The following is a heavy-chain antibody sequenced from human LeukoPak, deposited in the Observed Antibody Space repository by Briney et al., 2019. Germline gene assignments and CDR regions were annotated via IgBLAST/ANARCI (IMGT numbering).Heavy chain of an antibody. V-gene: IGHV4-39*01. CDR3: TRRGTYGDYVDY. CDR1: GGSISSSSYY. CDR2: IYYSGST. J-gene: IGHJ4*02. Sequence: SETPSLTCTVSGGSISSSSYYWGWIRQPPGKGLEWIGSIYYSGSTYYNPSLKSRVTISVDTSKNQFSLKLNSVTAADTAVYYCTRRGTYGDYVDYWGLGTLVTVSS. D-gene: IGHD4-17*01.